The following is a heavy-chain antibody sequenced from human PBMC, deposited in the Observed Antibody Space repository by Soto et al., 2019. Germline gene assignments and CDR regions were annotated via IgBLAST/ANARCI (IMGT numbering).Heavy chain of an antibody. V-gene: IGHV1-69*02. D-gene: IGHD3-10*01. J-gene: IGHJ4*02. CDR3: ASGSYGSGSYYSD. Sequence: QVQLVQSGAEVKKPGSSVKVSCKASGGTFSSYTISWVRQAPGQGLEWMGRIIPILGIANYEQKFQGRVTITADKSTSTAYMELSSLRSEDTAVYYCASGSYGSGSYYSDWGQGTLVTVSS. CDR2: IIPILGIA. CDR1: GGTFSSYT.